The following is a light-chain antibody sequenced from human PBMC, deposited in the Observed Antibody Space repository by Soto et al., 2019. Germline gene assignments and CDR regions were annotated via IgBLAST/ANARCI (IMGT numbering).Light chain of an antibody. CDR3: QQRADWPWT. CDR1: QIISPY. Sequence: EILLTQSPATLSLSPGERATLSCRASQIISPYLAWYQQKPGQAPRLLIYDASNRATGIPARFSGSGSGADFTLTITSLEPEDFAVYYCQQRADWPWTFGRGTKVDI. J-gene: IGKJ1*01. CDR2: DAS. V-gene: IGKV3-11*01.